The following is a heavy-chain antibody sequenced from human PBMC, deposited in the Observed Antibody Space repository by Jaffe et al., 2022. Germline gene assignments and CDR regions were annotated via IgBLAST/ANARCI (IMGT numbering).Heavy chain of an antibody. CDR3: ARDYLTIYDILTEYNWFDP. D-gene: IGHD3-9*01. CDR1: GFTFSSYS. CDR2: ISSSSSYI. J-gene: IGHJ5*02. V-gene: IGHV3-21*01. Sequence: EVQLVESGGGLVKPGGSLRLSCAASGFTFSSYSMNWVRQAPGKGLEWVSSISSSSSYIYYADSVKGRFTISRDNAKNSLYLQMNSLRAEDTAVYYCARDYLTIYDILTEYNWFDPWGQGTLVTVSS.